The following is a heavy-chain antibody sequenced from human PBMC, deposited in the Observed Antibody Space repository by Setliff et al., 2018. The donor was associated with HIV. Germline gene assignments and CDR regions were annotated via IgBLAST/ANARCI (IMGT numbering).Heavy chain of an antibody. CDR1: GGSISSSNW. CDR2: IYHSGST. Sequence: SETLSLTCAVSGGSISSSNWWSWVRQSPGKGLEWIGEIYHSGSTNYNPSLKSRVIISVDKSKNQLSLKLSSVTAADTAVYYCARQVGNKVLFDSWGQGTLVTVSS. J-gene: IGHJ4*02. V-gene: IGHV4-4*02. D-gene: IGHD7-27*01. CDR3: ARQVGNKVLFDS.